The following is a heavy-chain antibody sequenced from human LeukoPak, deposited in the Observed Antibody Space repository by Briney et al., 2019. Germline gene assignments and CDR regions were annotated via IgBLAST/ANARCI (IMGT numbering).Heavy chain of an antibody. V-gene: IGHV3-23*01. CDR1: GFTFSSYA. CDR2: ISGSGGST. Sequence: QTGGSLRLSCAAPGFTFSSYAMSWVRQAPGKGLEWVSAISGSGGSTYYADSVKGRFTISRDNSKNTLHLQMNSLRAEDMALYYCARSIMGGGAFDHWGQGTQVIVSS. J-gene: IGHJ4*02. CDR3: ARSIMGGGAFDH. D-gene: IGHD3-10*01.